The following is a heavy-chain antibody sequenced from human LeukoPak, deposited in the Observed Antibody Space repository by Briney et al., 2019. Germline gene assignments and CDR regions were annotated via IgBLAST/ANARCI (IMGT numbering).Heavy chain of an antibody. V-gene: IGHV4-34*01. Sequence: MPSETLSLTCAVYGQCFSGYYWSWIRQPPGKGLEWIGEINHSGSTNYNPSLKSRVTISVDTSKNQFSPKLSSVTAADTAVYYCARPGQSIAARPQYYYYYGMDVWGQGTTVTVSS. CDR2: INHSGST. CDR1: GQCFSGYY. CDR3: ARPGQSIAARPQYYYYYGMDV. D-gene: IGHD6-6*01. J-gene: IGHJ6*02.